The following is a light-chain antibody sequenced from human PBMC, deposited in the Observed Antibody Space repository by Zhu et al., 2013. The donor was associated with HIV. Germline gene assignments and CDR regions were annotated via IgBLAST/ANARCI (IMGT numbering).Light chain of an antibody. CDR3: QQSYSTPLT. J-gene: IGKJ3*01. CDR1: QSIKFY. V-gene: IGKV1-39*01. Sequence: DIQMTQSPSSLSASVGDRVTITCRASQSIKFYLNWYQQKPGKAPKLLIYAASSLQSGVPSRFSGSGSGSDFTLTISSLQPEDFATYYCQQSYSTPLTFGPGTKVDIK. CDR2: AAS.